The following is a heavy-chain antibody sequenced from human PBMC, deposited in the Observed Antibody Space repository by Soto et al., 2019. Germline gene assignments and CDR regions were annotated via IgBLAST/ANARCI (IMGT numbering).Heavy chain of an antibody. CDR3: ARDTGDYRANKYNWFDP. CDR2: INHSGST. V-gene: IGHV4-34*01. Sequence: SETLSLTCAVYGGSFSGYYWSWIRQPPGKGLEWIGEINHSGSTNYNPSLKSRVTISVDTSKNQFSLKLSSVTAADTAVYYCARDTGDYRANKYNWFDPWGQGNLVTVS. D-gene: IGHD3-9*01. CDR1: GGSFSGYY. J-gene: IGHJ5*02.